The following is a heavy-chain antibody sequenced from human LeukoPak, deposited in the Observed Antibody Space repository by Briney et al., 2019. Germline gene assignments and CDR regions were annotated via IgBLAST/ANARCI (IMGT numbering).Heavy chain of an antibody. CDR2: ISYSGST. CDR3: AREAVAGTTHFDY. J-gene: IGHJ4*02. CDR1: GGSVNSGSSY. V-gene: IGHV4-61*01. D-gene: IGHD6-19*01. Sequence: ASETLSLTCTVSGGSVNSGSSYWSWIRQPPGKGLEWIGCISYSGSTNYNPSLKSRVTISVDTSKNQFSLKLSSVTAADTAVYYCAREAVAGTTHFDYWGQGTLVTVSS.